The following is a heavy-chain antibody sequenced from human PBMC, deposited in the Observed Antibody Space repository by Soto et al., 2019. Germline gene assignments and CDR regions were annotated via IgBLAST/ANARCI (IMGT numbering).Heavy chain of an antibody. V-gene: IGHV4-39*07. D-gene: IGHD1-26*01. CDR3: ARVSGSYYYGMDV. CDR2: IYYSGNT. Sequence: SETLSLTCTVSGGSIVGSTYYWGWIRKPPGKGLEWIGSIYYSGNTYYNPSLKSRVTISVDKSKNQFSLKLSSVTAADTAVYYCARVSGSYYYGMDVWGQGTTVTVSS. CDR1: GGSIVGSTYY. J-gene: IGHJ6*02.